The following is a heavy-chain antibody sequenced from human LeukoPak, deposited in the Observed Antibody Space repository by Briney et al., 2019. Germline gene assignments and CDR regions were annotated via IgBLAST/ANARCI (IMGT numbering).Heavy chain of an antibody. Sequence: GGSLRLSCAASGLTFSSYSMNWVRQAPGNGLEWVSSISSSSSYIYYADSVKGRFTISRDNAKNSLYMQMNSLRAEDTAVYYCGREVVPAAIYAFDIWGQGTMVTVSS. CDR2: ISSSSSYI. V-gene: IGHV3-21*01. D-gene: IGHD2-2*01. CDR1: GLTFSSYS. J-gene: IGHJ3*02. CDR3: GREVVPAAIYAFDI.